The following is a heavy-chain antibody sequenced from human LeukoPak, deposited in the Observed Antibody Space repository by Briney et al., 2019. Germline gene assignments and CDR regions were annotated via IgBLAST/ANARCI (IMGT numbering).Heavy chain of an antibody. CDR2: IYDSGSI. D-gene: IGHD3-10*01. CDR3: ARGLLVRGVTGFDP. J-gene: IGHJ5*02. V-gene: IGHV4-39*07. CDR1: GASISSSSYF. Sequence: PSETLSLTCSVSGASISSSSYFWGWIRQPPGKGLEWIGSIYDSGSIYYNPSLESRVTISVDTSKNQFSPKLSSVTAADTAVYYCARGLLVRGVTGFDPWGQGTLVTVSS.